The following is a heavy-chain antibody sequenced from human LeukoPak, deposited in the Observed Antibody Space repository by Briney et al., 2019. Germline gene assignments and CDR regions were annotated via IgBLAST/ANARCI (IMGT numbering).Heavy chain of an antibody. CDR2: INTIGTTI. Sequence: GGSLRLSCAASGFTFSNYYMSWIRQAPGKGLEWVSYINTIGTTIYYADSLKGRFTISRDNAKNSLSLQMDSLRAEDTAVYYCARGDFGRYAFDFWGQGTMVTVSS. CDR1: GFTFSNYY. CDR3: ARGDFGRYAFDF. J-gene: IGHJ3*01. D-gene: IGHD2/OR15-2a*01. V-gene: IGHV3-11*01.